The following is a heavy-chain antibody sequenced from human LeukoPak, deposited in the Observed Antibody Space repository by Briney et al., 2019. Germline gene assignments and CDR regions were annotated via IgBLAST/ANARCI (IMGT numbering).Heavy chain of an antibody. CDR1: GYTLTELS. D-gene: IGHD1-26*01. J-gene: IGHJ4*02. Sequence: GASVKVSCKVSGYTLTELSMHWVRQAPGQGLEWMGWINPNSGGTNYAQKFQGRVTMTRDTSISTAYMELSRLRSDDTAVYYCARAVVGLVGATPGDYWGQGTLVTVSS. CDR3: ARAVVGLVGATPGDY. V-gene: IGHV1-2*02. CDR2: INPNSGGT.